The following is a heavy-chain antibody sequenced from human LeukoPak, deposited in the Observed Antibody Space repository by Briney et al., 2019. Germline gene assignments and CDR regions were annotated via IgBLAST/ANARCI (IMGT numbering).Heavy chain of an antibody. V-gene: IGHV3-23*01. J-gene: IGHJ4*02. CDR3: AKTPETHYYDFSRYYYYFDY. CDR2: IGGSGGGT. CDR1: GFTFTNYA. D-gene: IGHD3-22*01. Sequence: PGESLTLSCAASGFTFTNYAMSWVRQAPGKGLEWVSAIGGSGGGTYYADSVKGRFTISRDNSKNTLYLQMTGLRAEDTAIYYCAKTPETHYYDFSRYYYYFDYWGQGTLVTVSS.